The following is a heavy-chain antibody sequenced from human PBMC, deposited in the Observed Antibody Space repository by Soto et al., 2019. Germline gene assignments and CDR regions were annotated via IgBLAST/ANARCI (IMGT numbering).Heavy chain of an antibody. Sequence: ASVKVSCKASGYRFFDYGISWVRQAPAQGLEWMGWFNGYNGKINYAQKFQGRVTLTTDTSTSTVYMELRSLRSYDMAVYYCARTRANGYFDFWGQGTVVTVS. CDR1: GYRFFDYG. D-gene: IGHD3-22*01. J-gene: IGHJ4*02. CDR2: FNGYNGKI. CDR3: ARTRANGYFDF. V-gene: IGHV1-18*03.